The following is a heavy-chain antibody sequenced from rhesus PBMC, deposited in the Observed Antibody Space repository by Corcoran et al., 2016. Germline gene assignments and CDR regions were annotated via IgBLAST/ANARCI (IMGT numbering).Heavy chain of an antibody. CDR2: ITYSGST. CDR3: ARNSGSWIFDY. V-gene: IGHV4-122*02. CDR1: GYSISGYY. D-gene: IGHD6-25*01. J-gene: IGHJ4*01. Sequence: QVQLQESGSGLVKPSETLSLTCAVSGYSISGYYWSWIRQAPGKGLEWFGYITYSGSTSYNPSLKSRVTISRDTSKNQFSLKLSSVTAADTAVYYCARNSGSWIFDYWGQGVLVTVSS.